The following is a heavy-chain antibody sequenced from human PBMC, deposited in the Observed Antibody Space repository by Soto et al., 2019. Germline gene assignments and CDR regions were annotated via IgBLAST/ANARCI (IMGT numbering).Heavy chain of an antibody. J-gene: IGHJ4*02. CDR1: GFRFSNYG. D-gene: IGHD4-17*01. CDR2: ISFDGGNE. V-gene: IGHV3-30*18. Sequence: QVQLVESGGGVVQPGTSLRLSCAASGFRFSNYGMHWVRQAPGKGLDWLAVISFDGGNEYYADSVKGRFTISRDNSKNTLFLQMNSLRAEDTALYDCAKGVQTATTVPPFDLWGQGALVTVSS. CDR3: AKGVQTATTVPPFDL.